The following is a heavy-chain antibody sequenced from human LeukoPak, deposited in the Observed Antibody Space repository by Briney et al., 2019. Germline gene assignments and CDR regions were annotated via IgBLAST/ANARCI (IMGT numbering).Heavy chain of an antibody. CDR3: AAGSKSDYGDFPLDY. Sequence: SVKVSCKASGFTFTSSAMQWVRQARGQRLEWIGWIVVGSGNTNYAQKFQERVTITRDMSTSTAYMELSSPRSEDTAVYYCAAGSKSDYGDFPLDYWGQGTLVTVSS. V-gene: IGHV1-58*02. D-gene: IGHD4-17*01. CDR1: GFTFTSSA. CDR2: IVVGSGNT. J-gene: IGHJ4*02.